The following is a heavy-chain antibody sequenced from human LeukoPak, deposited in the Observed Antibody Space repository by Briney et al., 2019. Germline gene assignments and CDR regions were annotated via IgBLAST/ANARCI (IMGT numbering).Heavy chain of an antibody. CDR1: GLIDSSNY. J-gene: IGHJ4*02. V-gene: IGHV3-53*01. CDR2: IYSGGST. D-gene: IGHD5-24*01. Sequence: GGALRLSRAASGLIDSSNYMSWVRQAPGRGVELVSLIYSGGSTYYADSVKGRFTISRDNSKNTLYLQMNSLRAEDTAVYYCARGQLPVYNWGQGTLVTVSS. CDR3: ARGQLPVYN.